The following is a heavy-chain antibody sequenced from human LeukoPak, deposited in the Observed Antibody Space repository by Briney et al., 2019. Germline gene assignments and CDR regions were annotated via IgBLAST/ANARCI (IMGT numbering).Heavy chain of an antibody. CDR2: IYYSGST. J-gene: IGHJ4*02. Sequence: SETLSLTCTVSGGSISSYYWSWIRQPPGKGLEWIGYIYYSGSTNYNPSLKGRVTISVDTSKNQFSLKLSSVTAADTAVYYCARYDGYNFWYFDYWGQGTLVTVSS. V-gene: IGHV4-59*01. CDR3: ARYDGYNFWYFDY. D-gene: IGHD5-24*01. CDR1: GGSISSYY.